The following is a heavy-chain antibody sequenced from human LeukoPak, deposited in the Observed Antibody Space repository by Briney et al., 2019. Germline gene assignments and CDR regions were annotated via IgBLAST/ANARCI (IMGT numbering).Heavy chain of an antibody. J-gene: IGHJ6*02. Sequence: GGSLRLSCAASGFTFSSYEMNWVRQAPGKGLEWVSYISSSGSTIYYADSVKGRFTISRDNAKNSLCLQMNSLRAGDTAVYYCARIRFSSSGMDVWGQGTTVTVSS. CDR3: ARIRFSSSGMDV. D-gene: IGHD6-6*01. CDR1: GFTFSSYE. CDR2: ISSSGSTI. V-gene: IGHV3-48*03.